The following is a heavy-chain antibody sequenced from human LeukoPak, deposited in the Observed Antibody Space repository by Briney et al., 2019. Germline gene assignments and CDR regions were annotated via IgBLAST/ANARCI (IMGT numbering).Heavy chain of an antibody. J-gene: IGHJ4*02. CDR1: GGSISSSSYY. Sequence: SETLSLTCTVSGGSISSSSYYWGWIRQPPGKGLEWIGSVYYTGSTYYNPSLKSRVTLSVDTSKNQFSLKVTSVTATDTAVYYCARLRYQLLFDYWGQGTLVTVSS. D-gene: IGHD2-2*01. CDR2: VYYTGST. V-gene: IGHV4-39*01. CDR3: ARLRYQLLFDY.